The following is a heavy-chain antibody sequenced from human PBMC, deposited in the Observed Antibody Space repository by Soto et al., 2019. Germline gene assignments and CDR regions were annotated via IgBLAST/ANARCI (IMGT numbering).Heavy chain of an antibody. Sequence: PGESLKISCXGSGYSFTSYWISWVRQMPGKGLEWMGRIDPTDSYTNYSPSFQGHVTISADKSINSAYLQWNSLKASDTAMYYCARHSRDDNNHEYWGQGSLVTVSS. V-gene: IGHV5-10-1*01. CDR2: IDPTDSYT. CDR1: GYSFTSYW. D-gene: IGHD3-22*01. CDR3: ARHSRDDNNHEY. J-gene: IGHJ4*02.